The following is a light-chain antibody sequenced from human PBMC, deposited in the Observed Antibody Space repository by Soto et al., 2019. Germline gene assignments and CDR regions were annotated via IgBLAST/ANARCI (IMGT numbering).Light chain of an antibody. Sequence: EIVLTQSPGTLSLSPWERATLSCRASQSVSSGHLAWYQQKPGQAPRLLIYGASSRATGIPDRFSGSGSGTDFALTINRLEPEDFAVYYCQQYGSSPWTFGQGTKVDIK. CDR1: QSVSSGH. V-gene: IGKV3-20*01. J-gene: IGKJ1*01. CDR2: GAS. CDR3: QQYGSSPWT.